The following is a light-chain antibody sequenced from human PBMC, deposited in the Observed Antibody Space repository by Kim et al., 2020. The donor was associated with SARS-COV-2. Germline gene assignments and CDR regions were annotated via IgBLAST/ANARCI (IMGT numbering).Light chain of an antibody. Sequence: SPGERASLSCTASQTISGNYLAWYQQTPGQAPRVLIHGASSRATGIPDSFSGIGSGTDFTLTISRLEPEDFAVYYCQQYGGSPWTFGHGTKVDIK. CDR3: QQYGGSPWT. V-gene: IGKV3-20*01. CDR1: QTISGNY. CDR2: GAS. J-gene: IGKJ1*01.